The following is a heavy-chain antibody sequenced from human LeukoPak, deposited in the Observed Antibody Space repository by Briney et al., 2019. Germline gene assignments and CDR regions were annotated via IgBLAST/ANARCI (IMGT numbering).Heavy chain of an antibody. D-gene: IGHD4-17*01. V-gene: IGHV4-4*08. J-gene: IGHJ4*02. CDR2: IGVIT. Sequence: PSETLSLTCTVSGGSISGYYWNWIRQPPGKGLEWVACIGVITNYSPSLKGRVTISVDTSKNQVSLTVTSVTAADTAMYYCARGGTTKVTPMDFWGRGTLVTVSS. CDR1: GGSISGYY. CDR3: ARGGTTKVTPMDF.